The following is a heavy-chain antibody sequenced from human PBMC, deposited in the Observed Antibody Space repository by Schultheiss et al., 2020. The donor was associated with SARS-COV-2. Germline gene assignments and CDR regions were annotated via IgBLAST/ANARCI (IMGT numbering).Heavy chain of an antibody. CDR3: AREEYPREFDY. D-gene: IGHD2/OR15-2a*01. Sequence: SETLSLTCTVSGGSISSNYWSWIRQPPGKGLEWIGYIYYSGSTNYNPSLKSRVTISVDTSKNQFSLKLSSVTAADTAVYYCAREEYPREFDYWGQGTLVTVSS. CDR2: IYYSGST. V-gene: IGHV4-59*01. CDR1: GGSISSNY. J-gene: IGHJ4*02.